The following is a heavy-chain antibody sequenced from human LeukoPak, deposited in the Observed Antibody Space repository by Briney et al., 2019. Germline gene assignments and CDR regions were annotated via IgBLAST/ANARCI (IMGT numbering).Heavy chain of an antibody. Sequence: GGSLRLSCAASGFTFSAFAMTWVRQAPGKGLEWVSTITDDGYNTYSADSVKGRITFSRDNSKNTLSLQLRSLRAEDAAVYYCAKDLSYTSGASDHWGQGTLVTVSS. D-gene: IGHD6-19*01. CDR1: GFTFSAFA. CDR3: AKDLSYTSGASDH. J-gene: IGHJ4*02. V-gene: IGHV3-23*01. CDR2: ITDDGYNT.